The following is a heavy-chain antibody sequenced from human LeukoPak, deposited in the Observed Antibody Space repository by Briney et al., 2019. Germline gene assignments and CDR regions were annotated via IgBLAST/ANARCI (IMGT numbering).Heavy chain of an antibody. V-gene: IGHV3-7*01. CDR3: ARGRFSYGWGMDV. J-gene: IGHJ6*02. CDR2: IKQAESER. CDR1: GFTISNYW. Sequence: PGGSLRLSCAASGFTISNYWMSWVRQAPGKGLEWVANIKQAESERFYVDSVKDRFIIFRDNAENSVYLQMNSLRDEDTAVYYCARGRFSYGWGMDVWGQGTTVIVSS. D-gene: IGHD5-18*01.